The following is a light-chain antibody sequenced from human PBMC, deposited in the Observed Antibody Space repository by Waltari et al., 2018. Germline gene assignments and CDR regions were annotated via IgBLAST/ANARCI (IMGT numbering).Light chain of an antibody. J-gene: IGKJ4*01. CDR2: AAS. V-gene: IGKV1-8*01. Sequence: IRMTQPPSSVSASTGDRVTITCRASQGISSYLAWFQQKPGKAPKLLIYAASSLQSGVPSRFSGSGSGTDFTLTISCLQSEDLATYFCQQYYNYPLTFGGGTKVEIK. CDR1: QGISSY. CDR3: QQYYNYPLT.